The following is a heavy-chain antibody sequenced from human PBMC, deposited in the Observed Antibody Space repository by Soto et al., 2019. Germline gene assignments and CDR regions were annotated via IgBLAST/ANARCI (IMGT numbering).Heavy chain of an antibody. CDR1: GYTFTSYD. Sequence: QVQLVQSGAEVKKPGASVKVSCKASGYTFTSYDINWVRQATGQGLEWMGWMNPNSGNTGYAQKFQGRVTMTRNTSIGTAHREVGSLRYQDTAVSYCAERGCTSTSCQPEYYYDGMYVWGRGSTVTVSS. D-gene: IGHD2-2*01. CDR3: AERGCTSTSCQPEYYYDGMYV. V-gene: IGHV1-8*01. CDR2: MNPNSGNT. J-gene: IGHJ6*01.